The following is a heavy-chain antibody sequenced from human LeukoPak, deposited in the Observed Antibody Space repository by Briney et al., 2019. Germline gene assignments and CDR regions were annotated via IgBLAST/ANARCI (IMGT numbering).Heavy chain of an antibody. V-gene: IGHV3-48*02. D-gene: IGHD3-10*01. CDR1: GFTFSSYS. J-gene: IGHJ5*02. CDR2: ISSSSTI. Sequence: PGGSLRLSCAASGFTFSSYSMNWVRQAPGKGLEWVSYISSSSTIYYADSVKGRFTISRDNAKNSLYLQMNSLRDEDTAVYYCARDSSGSYRKNWFDPWGQGTLVTVSS. CDR3: ARDSSGSYRKNWFDP.